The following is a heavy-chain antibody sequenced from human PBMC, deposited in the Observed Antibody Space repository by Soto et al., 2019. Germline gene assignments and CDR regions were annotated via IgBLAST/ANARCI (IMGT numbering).Heavy chain of an antibody. J-gene: IGHJ4*02. CDR1: GFTFSNVW. CDR3: TSRVKEGAVFDY. V-gene: IGHV3-15*01. Sequence: GGSLRLSCAASGFTFSNVWMSWVRQAPGKGLEWVGRIKSNTDGGTTDYAAPVKARFTISRDDSKNTLYLQMNSLESEDTGVFYCTSRVKEGAVFDYWGQGTLDTVSS. CDR2: IKSNTDGGTT. D-gene: IGHD1-26*01.